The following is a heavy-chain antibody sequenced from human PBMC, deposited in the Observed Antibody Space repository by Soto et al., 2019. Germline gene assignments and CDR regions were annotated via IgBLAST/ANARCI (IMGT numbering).Heavy chain of an antibody. D-gene: IGHD3-22*01. Sequence: KTSETLSLTCTVSVVSISSGGYYCSWVRQHPGKGLEWIGYIYYSGSTYYNPSLKSRVTISVDTSKNQFSLKLSSVTAADTAVYYCARHGRGYQLYFEYWGQATLVIVS. CDR1: VVSISSGGYY. J-gene: IGHJ4*02. V-gene: IGHV4-31*03. CDR2: IYYSGST. CDR3: ARHGRGYQLYFEY.